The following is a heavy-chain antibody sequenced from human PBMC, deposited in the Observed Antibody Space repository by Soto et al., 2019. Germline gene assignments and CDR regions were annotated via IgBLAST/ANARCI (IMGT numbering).Heavy chain of an antibody. CDR1: GYTFTSYG. J-gene: IGHJ6*03. D-gene: IGHD3-16*01. CDR3: AREPWGSDYYYYMDV. V-gene: IGHV1-18*01. Sequence: GASVKVSCKASGYTFTSYGISWVRQAPGQGLEWMGWISAYNGNTNYAQKLQGRVTMTTDTSTSTAYMELRSLRSDDTAVYYCAREPWGSDYYYYMDVWGKGTTVTVSS. CDR2: ISAYNGNT.